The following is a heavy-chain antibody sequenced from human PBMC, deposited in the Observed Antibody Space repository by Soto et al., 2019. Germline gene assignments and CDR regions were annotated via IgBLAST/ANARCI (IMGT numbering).Heavy chain of an antibody. J-gene: IGHJ5*02. CDR3: ARGRTASYYYDIGTNWFDP. Sequence: EASVKVSCKASGGTFSSYAISWVRQAPGQGLEWMGGIIPIFGTANYAQKFQGRVTITADESTSTAYRELSSLRSEDTAVHYCARGRTASYYYDIGTNWFDPWGQGTLVTVSS. D-gene: IGHD3-22*01. CDR1: GGTFSSYA. V-gene: IGHV1-69*13. CDR2: IIPIFGTA.